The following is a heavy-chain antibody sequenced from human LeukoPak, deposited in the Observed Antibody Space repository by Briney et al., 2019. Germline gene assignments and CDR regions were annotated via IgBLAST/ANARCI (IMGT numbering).Heavy chain of an antibody. Sequence: GGSLRLSCATSGFTFSRSWMDWVRQAPGKGLEWVANIKEDGSETHYVDSAKGRFTISRDNAKNSLFLQVDNLRVEDTAIYYCSRSPNFWGQGTLVTVSP. CDR3: SRSPNF. J-gene: IGHJ4*02. CDR1: GFTFSRSW. D-gene: IGHD2-8*01. CDR2: IKEDGSET. V-gene: IGHV3-7*01.